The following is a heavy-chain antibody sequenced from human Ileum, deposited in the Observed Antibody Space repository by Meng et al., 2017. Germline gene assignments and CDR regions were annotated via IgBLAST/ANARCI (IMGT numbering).Heavy chain of an antibody. D-gene: IGHD6-19*01. V-gene: IGHV3-74*01. J-gene: IGHJ4*02. Sequence: EVQLVESGGGLVQPWGSLRLSCAASGFTFSSYAMFWVRQAPGKGLVWVSRIASDGSGAGYADFVKGRFTISRHNANNTLYLQMNSLRAEDTAVYYCWGSSRWYNDFWGQGTLVTVSS. CDR1: GFTFSSYA. CDR3: WGSSRWYNDF. CDR2: IASDGSGA.